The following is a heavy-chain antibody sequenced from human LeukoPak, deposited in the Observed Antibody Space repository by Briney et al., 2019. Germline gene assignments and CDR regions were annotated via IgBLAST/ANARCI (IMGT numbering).Heavy chain of an antibody. CDR2: MNPNSGNT. CDR1: GYTFTSYD. J-gene: IGHJ4*02. CDR3: ARAYNWGYDY. Sequence: GASVKVSCKASGYTFTSYDINWVRQATGQGLEWMGWMNPNSGNTGYAQKFQGRVTMTRNTSISTAYMELSRLKFDDSAVYYCARAYNWGYDYWGQGTLVTVSS. D-gene: IGHD1-1*01. V-gene: IGHV1-8*01.